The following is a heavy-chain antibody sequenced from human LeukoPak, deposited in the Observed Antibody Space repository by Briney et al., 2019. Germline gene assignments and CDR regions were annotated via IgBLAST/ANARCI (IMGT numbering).Heavy chain of an antibody. V-gene: IGHV1-69*06. Sequence: SVKVSCKASGGTFSSYAISWVRQAPGQGLEWMGGIIPIFGTANYAQKFQGRVTITADKSTSTAYMELSSLRSEDTAAYYCAREFGSSGYFHTYYYYYYMDVWGKGTTVTVSS. CDR2: IIPIFGTA. J-gene: IGHJ6*03. CDR1: GGTFSSYA. CDR3: AREFGSSGYFHTYYYYYYMDV. D-gene: IGHD3-22*01.